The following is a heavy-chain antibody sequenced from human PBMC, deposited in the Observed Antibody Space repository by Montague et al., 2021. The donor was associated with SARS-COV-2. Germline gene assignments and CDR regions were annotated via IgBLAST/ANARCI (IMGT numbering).Heavy chain of an antibody. Sequence: SETLSLTCTVSGCSISSSSYYWGWIRQPPGKGLEWSGSTYFSGSTYYNPSLKSRVTTSVDTSKNQFPLKLSSVTAADTAVYCCARPLNLYCYGSGGYSSWFDPWGQGTLVTVSS. V-gene: IGHV4-39*01. CDR2: TYFSGST. CDR1: GCSISSSSYY. J-gene: IGHJ5*02. D-gene: IGHD3-10*01. CDR3: ARPLNLYCYGSGGYSSWFDP.